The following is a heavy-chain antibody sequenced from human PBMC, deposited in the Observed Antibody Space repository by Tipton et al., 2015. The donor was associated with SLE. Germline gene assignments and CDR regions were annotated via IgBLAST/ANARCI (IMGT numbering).Heavy chain of an antibody. J-gene: IGHJ4*02. Sequence: SLRLSCVASGFTFSSYWMHWVRQVPGKGLVWLSRVNGGGSGTAYADSVKGRFTISRDNAENTLYLQMNNVRADDTAVYYCAREAADWSSDFDYWGQGTLVTVSS. CDR3: AREAADWSSDFDY. V-gene: IGHV3-74*01. CDR1: GFTFSSYW. CDR2: VNGGGSGT. D-gene: IGHD3-9*01.